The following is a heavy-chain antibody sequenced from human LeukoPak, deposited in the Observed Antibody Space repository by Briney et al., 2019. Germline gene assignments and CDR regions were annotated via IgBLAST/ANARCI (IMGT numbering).Heavy chain of an antibody. CDR1: GFTFSSYA. CDR3: ASGDAFDI. Sequence: GGSLRLSCAASGFTFSSYAMSWVRQAPGKGLEWVANIKQDGSEKYYVDSVKGRFTISRDNAKNSLYLQMNSLRAEDTAVYYCASGDAFDIWGQGTMVTVSS. J-gene: IGHJ3*02. V-gene: IGHV3-7*01. CDR2: IKQDGSEK.